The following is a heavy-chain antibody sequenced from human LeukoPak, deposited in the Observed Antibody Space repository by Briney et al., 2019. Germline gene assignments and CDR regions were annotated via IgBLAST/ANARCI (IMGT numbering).Heavy chain of an antibody. Sequence: SQTLSLTCTVSGGSISSGSYYWSWIRQPAGKGLEWIGRIYTSGSTNYNPSLKSRVTISVDTSKNQFSLKLSSVTAADTAVYYCARANWGPLDYWGQGTLVTVSS. J-gene: IGHJ4*02. V-gene: IGHV4-61*02. CDR1: GGSISSGSYY. CDR3: ARANWGPLDY. CDR2: IYTSGST. D-gene: IGHD7-27*01.